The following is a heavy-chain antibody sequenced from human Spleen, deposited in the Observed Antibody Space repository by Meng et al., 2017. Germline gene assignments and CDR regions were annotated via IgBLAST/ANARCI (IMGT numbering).Heavy chain of an antibody. J-gene: IGHJ4*02. CDR3: ARDVGYCSGGSCYSMGDY. CDR2: ISPIFGTA. V-gene: IGHV1-69*01. Sequence: HVQLVRSGDEVNKSGSSVKVSCKASGGTFSSYAISWVRQAPGQGLEWMGGISPIFGTANYAQKFQGRVTITADESTSTAYMELSSLRSEDTAVYYCARDVGYCSGGSCYSMGDYWGQGTLVTVSS. CDR1: GGTFSSYA. D-gene: IGHD2-15*01.